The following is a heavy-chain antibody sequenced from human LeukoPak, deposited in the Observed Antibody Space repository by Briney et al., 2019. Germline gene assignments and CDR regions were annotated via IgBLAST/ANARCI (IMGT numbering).Heavy chain of an antibody. V-gene: IGHV4-39*07. CDR1: GGFISSSSYY. Sequence: SETLSLTCTVSGGFISSSSYYWGWIRQPPGKGLEWIGSIYYSGSTYYSPSLESRVTISLDTSKNHFSLKLSSVTAADTAVYYCARGSPGTDAFDIWGQGTMVTVSS. J-gene: IGHJ3*02. D-gene: IGHD1-1*01. CDR2: IYYSGST. CDR3: ARGSPGTDAFDI.